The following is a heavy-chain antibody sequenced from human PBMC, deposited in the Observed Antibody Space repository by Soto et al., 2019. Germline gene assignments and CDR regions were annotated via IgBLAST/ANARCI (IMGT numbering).Heavy chain of an antibody. V-gene: IGHV5-10-1*01. CDR1: GYSFTSYW. J-gene: IGHJ4*02. CDR3: TRAPRGIIVAPDY. D-gene: IGHD6-19*01. CDR2: IDPSDSYT. Sequence: GESLKISCQGSGYSFTSYWISWVRQMPGKGLEWMGRIDPSDSYTNYSPSFQGHVTVSTDTSISTTYMELSSLTSEDTAVYYCTRAPRGIIVAPDYWGQGTLVTAPQ.